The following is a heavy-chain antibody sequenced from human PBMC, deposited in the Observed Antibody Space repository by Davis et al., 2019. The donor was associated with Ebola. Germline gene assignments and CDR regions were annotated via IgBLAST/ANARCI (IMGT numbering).Heavy chain of an antibody. D-gene: IGHD6-19*01. CDR2: ISSDSDYI. CDR1: GFTFSTYS. V-gene: IGHV3-21*01. J-gene: IGHJ4*02. Sequence: GGSLRLSCAASGFTFSTYSMSWVRQAPGKGLEWVSSISSDSDYIYYADSVKGRFTISRDNAKNSLYLQMNSLRAEDTAVYYCARDREDYSSGFSFGFDYWGQGTLVTVSS. CDR3: ARDREDYSSGFSFGFDY.